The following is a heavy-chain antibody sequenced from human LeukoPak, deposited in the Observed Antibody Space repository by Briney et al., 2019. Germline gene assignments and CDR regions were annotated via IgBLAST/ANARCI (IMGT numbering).Heavy chain of an antibody. V-gene: IGHV3-23*01. J-gene: IGHJ4*02. Sequence: PGGSLRLSCIASGFTLSSYEMSWIRQAPGKGLEWVSGISPSADIKYYADSVKGRFTISRDNSKNMLYLEVISLTADDTAVYYCAKDDAWLRFGEWSQGTLVTVSS. CDR3: AKDDAWLRFGE. D-gene: IGHD3-10*01. CDR2: ISPSADIK. CDR1: GFTLSSYE.